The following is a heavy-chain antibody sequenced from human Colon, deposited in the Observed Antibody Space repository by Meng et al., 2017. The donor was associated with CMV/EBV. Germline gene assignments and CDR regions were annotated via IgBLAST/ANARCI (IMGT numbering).Heavy chain of an antibody. CDR2: ISTNRNT. V-gene: IGHV4-4*07. J-gene: IGHJ4*02. CDR3: VRGGYSGTQTGGVQEY. Sequence: QGQLQGPGPGLVNPSETLSLTCTVSGGSISTYYWSWIRQPVGEGLEWLGRISTNRNTDYNPSLNSRATIWLDTSNNQFSLKLTSVTAADTAVYYCVRGGYSGTQTGGVQEYWGQGTLVTVSS. D-gene: IGHD5-12*01. CDR1: GGSISTYY.